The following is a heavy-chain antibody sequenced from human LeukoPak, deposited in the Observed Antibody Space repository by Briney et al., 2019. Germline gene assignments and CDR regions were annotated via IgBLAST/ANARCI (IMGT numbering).Heavy chain of an antibody. J-gene: IGHJ4*02. CDR3: ARDTPLGCFDL. CDR1: EFTFSSTW. V-gene: IGHV3-7*01. Sequence: GGSLRLSCAASEFTFSSTWMSWVRQAPGKGLEWVANIKQDGSEKFYVDSVKGRFTISRDNPKNSLYLEMNSLRVEDTAVYFCARDTPLGCFDLWGQGTLVTVSS. CDR2: IKQDGSEK. D-gene: IGHD2-15*01.